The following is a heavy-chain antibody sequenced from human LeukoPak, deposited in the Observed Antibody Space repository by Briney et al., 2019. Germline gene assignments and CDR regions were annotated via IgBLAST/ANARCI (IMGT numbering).Heavy chain of an antibody. CDR3: ARVRHDYGDQGFDY. V-gene: IGHV4-34*01. D-gene: IGHD4-17*01. J-gene: IGHJ4*02. CDR1: GGSFSGYY. CDR2: INHSGST. Sequence: SETLSLTCAVYGGSFSGYYWSWIRQPPGKGLEWIGEINHSGSTNYNPSLKSRVTISVDTSKNQFSLKLSSVTAADTAVYYCARVRHDYGDQGFDYWGQGTLVTVSS.